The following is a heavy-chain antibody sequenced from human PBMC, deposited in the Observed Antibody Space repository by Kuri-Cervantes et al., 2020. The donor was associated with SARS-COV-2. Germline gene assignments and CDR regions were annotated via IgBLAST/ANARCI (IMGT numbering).Heavy chain of an antibody. CDR3: AKAYGYYGYSSGYSRMLYFDY. V-gene: IGHV3-11*01. Sequence: LSLTCAASGFTFSDYYMSWIRQAPGKGLEWVSYISSSGSTIYYADSVKGRFTISRDNAKNSLYLQMNSLRAEDTAVYYCAKAYGYYGYSSGYSRMLYFDYWGQGTLVTVSS. J-gene: IGHJ4*02. D-gene: IGHD3-22*01. CDR1: GFTFSDYY. CDR2: ISSSGSTI.